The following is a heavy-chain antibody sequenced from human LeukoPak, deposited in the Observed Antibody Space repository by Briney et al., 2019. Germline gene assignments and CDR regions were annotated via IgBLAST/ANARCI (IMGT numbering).Heavy chain of an antibody. Sequence: ASAKVSCKVSGYTLTELSMHWVRQAPGKGLEWMGGFDPEDGETIYAQKFQGRVTTTEDTSTDTAYMELSSLRSEDTAVYYCARDLGPRGSNSPLGYWGQGTLVTVSS. CDR1: GYTLTELS. CDR3: ARDLGPRGSNSPLGY. CDR2: FDPEDGET. V-gene: IGHV1-24*01. J-gene: IGHJ4*02. D-gene: IGHD1-26*01.